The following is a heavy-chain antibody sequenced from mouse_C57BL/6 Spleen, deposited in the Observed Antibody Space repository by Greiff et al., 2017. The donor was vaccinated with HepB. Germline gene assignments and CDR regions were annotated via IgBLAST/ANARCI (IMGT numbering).Heavy chain of an antibody. V-gene: IGHV5-4*01. D-gene: IGHD1-3*01. CDR1: GFTFSSYA. CDR3: ARDQALLAY. CDR2: ISDGGSYT. Sequence: EVQLVESGGGLVKPGGSLKLSCAASGFTFSSYAMSWVRQTPEKRLEWVATISDGGSYTYYPDNVKGRFTISRDNAKNNLYLQMSHLKSEDTAMYYCARDQALLAYWGQGTLVTVSA. J-gene: IGHJ3*01.